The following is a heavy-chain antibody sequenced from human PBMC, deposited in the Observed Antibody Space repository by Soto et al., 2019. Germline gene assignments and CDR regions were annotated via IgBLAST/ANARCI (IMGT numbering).Heavy chain of an antibody. J-gene: IGHJ6*02. CDR2: IIPIFGTA. Sequence: ASVKVSCKASGGTFSSYAISWVRQAPGQGLEWMGGIIPIFGTANYAQKFQGRVTITADESTSTAYMELSSLRSEDTAVYYCARVPQYYDSSGYVRYYGMDVWGQGTTVTVSS. V-gene: IGHV1-69*13. CDR1: GGTFSSYA. D-gene: IGHD3-22*01. CDR3: ARVPQYYDSSGYVRYYGMDV.